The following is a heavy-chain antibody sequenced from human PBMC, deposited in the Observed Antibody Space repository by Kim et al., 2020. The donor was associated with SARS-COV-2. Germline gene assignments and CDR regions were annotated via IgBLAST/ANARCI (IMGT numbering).Heavy chain of an antibody. Sequence: GSLRLSCAASAFIFSNYPMHWVRQAPGKGLEYVSGIGGNGEDTYYIDSVKGRFILSRDNSKATLYLQMGSLRPEDTAVYYCVRGLAENQWLVADASNLWGQGTLVTVSS. D-gene: IGHD6-19*01. J-gene: IGHJ3*01. CDR3: VRGLAENQWLVADASNL. CDR2: IGGNGEDT. CDR1: AFIFSNYP. V-gene: IGHV3-64*02.